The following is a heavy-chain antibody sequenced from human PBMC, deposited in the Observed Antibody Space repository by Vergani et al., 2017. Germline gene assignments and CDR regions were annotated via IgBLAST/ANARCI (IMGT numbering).Heavy chain of an antibody. Sequence: QLQLQESGPGLVKPSETLSLTCTVSGGSISSSSYYWGWIRQPPGKGLEWIGSIYYSGSTYYNPSLKSRVTISVDTSKNQFSLKLSSVTAADTAVYYCARDKCSGGSCYLFQHWGQGTLVTVSS. D-gene: IGHD2-15*01. CDR1: GGSISSSSYY. CDR2: IYYSGST. V-gene: IGHV4-39*02. J-gene: IGHJ1*01. CDR3: ARDKCSGGSCYLFQH.